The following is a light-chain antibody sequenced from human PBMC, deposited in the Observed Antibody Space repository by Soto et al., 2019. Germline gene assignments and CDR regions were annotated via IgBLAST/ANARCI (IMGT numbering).Light chain of an antibody. CDR1: SSNIGAGYD. V-gene: IGLV1-40*01. CDR2: NNN. CDR3: QSYDSSLSGVV. J-gene: IGLJ2*01. Sequence: QSVLTQPPSVSGAPGQRVTISCTGSSSNIGAGYDVHWYQQLPGTAPKLLIHNNNNRPSGVPDRLSGSKSGTSASLAITGLQAEEEADYYCQSYDSSLSGVVFGGGTKLTVL.